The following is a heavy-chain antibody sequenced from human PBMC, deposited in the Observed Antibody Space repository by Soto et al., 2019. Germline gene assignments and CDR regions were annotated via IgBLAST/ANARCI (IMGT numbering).Heavy chain of an antibody. V-gene: IGHV3-33*01. CDR3: ARDTMGGQQLDSGKGYYYYYYGMDV. Sequence: QVQLVESGGGVVQPGRSLRLSCAASGFTFSSYGMHWVRQAPGKGLEWVAVIWYDGSNKYYADSVKGRFTISRDNSKNTLYLQMNSLRAEDTAVYYCARDTMGGQQLDSGKGYYYYYYGMDVWGQGTTVTVSS. D-gene: IGHD6-13*01. CDR1: GFTFSSYG. CDR2: IWYDGSNK. J-gene: IGHJ6*02.